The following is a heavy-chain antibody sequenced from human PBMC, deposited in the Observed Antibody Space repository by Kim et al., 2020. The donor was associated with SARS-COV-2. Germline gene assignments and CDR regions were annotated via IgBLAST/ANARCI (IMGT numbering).Heavy chain of an antibody. CDR2: VYHSGST. V-gene: IGHV4-39*01. CDR1: VGSISSSFNY. CDR3: ARLPHDSSGYVDS. J-gene: IGHJ4*02. D-gene: IGHD3-22*01. Sequence: SETLSLTCTVAVGSISSSFNYWGWIRQPPGKGLEWIGSVYHSGSTYDSPSLKSRVTVSVDTSKNEFYLKVTSVTAADTAVYFCARLPHDSSGYVDSWGPGILVTVSS.